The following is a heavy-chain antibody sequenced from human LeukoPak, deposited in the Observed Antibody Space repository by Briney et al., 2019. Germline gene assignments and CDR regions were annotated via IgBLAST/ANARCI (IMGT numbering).Heavy chain of an antibody. CDR2: IKQDGSEK. CDR3: ARYHGGYFAY. D-gene: IGHD2-15*01. Sequence: GGSLRLSCAASGFTFSVFWMSWVRQAPGKGLEWVANIKQDGSEKYYVDSVKGRFTISRDNDNNSMYLQINSLRAEDTAVYYCARYHGGYFAYWGQRTLVTVSS. CDR1: GFTFSVFW. J-gene: IGHJ4*02. V-gene: IGHV3-7*01.